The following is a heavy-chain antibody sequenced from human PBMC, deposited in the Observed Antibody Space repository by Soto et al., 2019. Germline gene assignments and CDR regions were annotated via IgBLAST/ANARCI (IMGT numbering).Heavy chain of an antibody. CDR2: ISYDVSKK. Sequence: PGGSLRLSCAASGFIFSNYGIHWVRQAPGKGLEWVALISYDVSKKYYADSVKGRFTISRDNSKNTLFLQMNSLRAEDTAVYYCAKNRDWNWNRKPNDHYGMDVWGHGTAVT. CDR3: AKNRDWNWNRKPNDHYGMDV. V-gene: IGHV3-30*18. D-gene: IGHD1-1*01. CDR1: GFIFSNYG. J-gene: IGHJ6*02.